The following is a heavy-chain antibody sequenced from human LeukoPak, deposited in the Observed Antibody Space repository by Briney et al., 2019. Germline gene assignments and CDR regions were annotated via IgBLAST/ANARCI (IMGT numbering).Heavy chain of an antibody. CDR2: SNPNSGGT. D-gene: IGHD2-2*01. V-gene: IGHV1-2*02. J-gene: IGHJ5*01. CDR1: GYSFTGYY. CDR3: ARGIASTSCYGPSGSWFDS. Sequence: ASLKVSCKAAGYSFTGYYFHWVRQAPPQGLEWMGWSNPNSGGTNYAQKFQGRVTMTRDTSISTAYMELSRLRSDDTAVYYCARGIASTSCYGPSGSWFDSWGQGTLVTVSS.